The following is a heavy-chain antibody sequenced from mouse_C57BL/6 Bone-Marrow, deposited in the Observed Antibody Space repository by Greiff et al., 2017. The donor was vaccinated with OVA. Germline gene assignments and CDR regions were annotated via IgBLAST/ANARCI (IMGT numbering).Heavy chain of an antibody. Sequence: VQLQQSGPELVKPGASVKIPCKASGYTFTDYNMDWVKQSHGKSLEWIGDINPNNGGTIYNQKFKGKATLTVDKSSSTAYMELRSLTSEDTAVYYCARKNYYGSIAYWGQGTLVTVSA. CDR2: INPNNGGT. V-gene: IGHV1-18*01. J-gene: IGHJ3*01. D-gene: IGHD1-1*01. CDR3: ARKNYYGSIAY. CDR1: GYTFTDYN.